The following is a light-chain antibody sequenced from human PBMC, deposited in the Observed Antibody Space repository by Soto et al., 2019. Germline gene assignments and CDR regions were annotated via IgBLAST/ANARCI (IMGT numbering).Light chain of an antibody. CDR3: QQYGRSPRT. CDR1: QSVSSSY. J-gene: IGKJ1*01. CDR2: GAS. Sequence: EIVLTQSPGTLSLSPGDRATLSCRASQSVSSSYLAWYQQKHGQAPGLLIYGASSRETGIPDRFSGSGAGTDFTLTISRLEPEDFEVYDCQQYGRSPRTFGQGTKVDIK. V-gene: IGKV3-20*01.